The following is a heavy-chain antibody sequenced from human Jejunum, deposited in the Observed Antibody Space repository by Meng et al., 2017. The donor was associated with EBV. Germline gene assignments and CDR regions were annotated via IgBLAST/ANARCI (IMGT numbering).Heavy chain of an antibody. J-gene: IGHJ4*02. CDR2: IDPHNGVT. CDR3: ARQWGSGSFAPFDS. CDR1: GYTFTGYH. D-gene: IGHD3-16*01. Sequence: QVQLVQSGAEVKSPWSSMKISCKASGYTFTGYHMHWVRQAPGQGLEWMGWIDPHNGVTHYAQKFQGAVTMTRDTSISTAYLELSSLTSADTAVYYCARQWGSGSFAPFDSWGQGTLVTVSS. V-gene: IGHV1-2*02.